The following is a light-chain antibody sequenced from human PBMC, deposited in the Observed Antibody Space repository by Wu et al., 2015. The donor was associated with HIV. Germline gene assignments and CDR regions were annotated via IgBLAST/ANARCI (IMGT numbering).Light chain of an antibody. V-gene: IGKV3-15*01. Sequence: EIVMTQSPATLSVSPGERATLSCRANQRISTDLAWYQQKPGQAPRLLIYGVSTRATGIPVRFSGSGSGPDFTLTISSLQPDDFATYYCQQYNSYPWTFGQGTKVGNQT. CDR1: QRISTD. J-gene: IGKJ1*01. CDR3: QQYNSYPWT. CDR2: GVS.